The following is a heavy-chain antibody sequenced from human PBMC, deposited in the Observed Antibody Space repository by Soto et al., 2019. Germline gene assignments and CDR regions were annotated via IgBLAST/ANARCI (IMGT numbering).Heavy chain of an antibody. CDR2: IYYSGST. Sequence: SETLSLTCTVSGGSISSSSYYWGWIRQPPGKGLEWIGSIYYSGSTYYNPSLKSRVTISVDTSKNQFSLKLSSVTAADTAVYYCARAERDIVLVPAAIAEYFQHWAQVNLVTVSS. J-gene: IGHJ1*01. CDR1: GGSISSSSYY. CDR3: ARAERDIVLVPAAIAEYFQH. D-gene: IGHD2-2*01. V-gene: IGHV4-39*01.